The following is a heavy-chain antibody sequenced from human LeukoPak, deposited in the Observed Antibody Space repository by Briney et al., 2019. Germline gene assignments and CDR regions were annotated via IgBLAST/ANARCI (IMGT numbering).Heavy chain of an antibody. CDR1: GFTVSSNY. V-gene: IGHV3-53*01. CDR3: AKDLRWPPGNWFDP. CDR2: IYSGGST. Sequence: GGSLRLSCAASGFTVSSNYMSWVRQAPGKGLEWVSVIYSGGSTYYADSVKGRFTISRDNSKNTLYLQMNSLRAEDTAVYYCAKDLRWPPGNWFDPWGQGTLVTVSS. D-gene: IGHD4-23*01. J-gene: IGHJ5*02.